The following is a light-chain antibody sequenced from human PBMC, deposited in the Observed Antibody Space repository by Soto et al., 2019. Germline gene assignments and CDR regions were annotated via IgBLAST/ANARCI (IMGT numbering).Light chain of an antibody. CDR2: EVS. V-gene: IGLV2-14*01. CDR3: CSFTSSNTHV. CDR1: SSDVGAYTS. Sequence: QSALTQPASVSGSPGQSITISCTGTSSDVGAYTSVSWYQQHPGKAPKLIIYEVSNRPPGVSGRFSGSKSGNTASLTISGLQAEDEADYYCCSFTSSNTHVFGTGTKVTVL. J-gene: IGLJ1*01.